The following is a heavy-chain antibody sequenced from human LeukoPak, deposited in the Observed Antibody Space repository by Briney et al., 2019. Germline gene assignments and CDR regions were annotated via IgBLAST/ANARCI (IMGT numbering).Heavy chain of an antibody. CDR1: GGSISSSSYY. CDR3: AREDIAARPLLQPNDY. D-gene: IGHD6-6*01. V-gene: IGHV4-39*07. J-gene: IGHJ4*02. CDR2: IYYSGST. Sequence: PSETLSLTCTVSGGSISSSSYYWGWIRQPPGKGLEWIGSIYYSGSTYYNPSLKSRVTISVDTSKNQFSLRLSSVTAADTAVYYCAREDIAARPLLQPNDYWGQGTLVTVSS.